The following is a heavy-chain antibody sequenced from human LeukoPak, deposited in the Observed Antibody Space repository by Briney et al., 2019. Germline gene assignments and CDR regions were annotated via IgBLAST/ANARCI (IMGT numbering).Heavy chain of an antibody. D-gene: IGHD6-13*01. CDR3: ATDIRSSWYGVAILGY. CDR2: FDPEDGET. V-gene: IGHV1-24*01. Sequence: ASVKVSCKVSGYTLTKLSMHWVRQAPGKGLEGMGGFDPEDGETIYAQKFQGRVTMTEDTSTDTAYMELSSLRSEDTAVYYCATDIRSSWYGVAILGYWGQGTLVTVSS. CDR1: GYTLTKLS. J-gene: IGHJ4*02.